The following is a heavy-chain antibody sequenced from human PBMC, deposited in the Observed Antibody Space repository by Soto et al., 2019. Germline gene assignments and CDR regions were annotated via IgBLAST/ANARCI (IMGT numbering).Heavy chain of an antibody. CDR3: ARETALNYYYYGMDV. CDR2: MNPNSGNT. V-gene: IGHV1-8*01. J-gene: IGHJ6*02. D-gene: IGHD1-1*01. Sequence: QVQLVQSGAEVKKPGASVKVSCKASGYTFTSYDINWVRQATGQGLEWMGWMNPNSGNTGYAQKFQGRVTMTRYTSISTAYMELSSLRSEDTAVYYCARETALNYYYYGMDVWGQGTTVTVSS. CDR1: GYTFTSYD.